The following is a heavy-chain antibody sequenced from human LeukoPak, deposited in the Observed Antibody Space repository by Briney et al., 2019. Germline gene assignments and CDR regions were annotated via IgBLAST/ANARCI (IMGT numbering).Heavy chain of an antibody. CDR1: GGSFSGYY. CDR3: ARGFITIFAVDPFDY. D-gene: IGHD3-3*01. V-gene: IGHV4-34*01. J-gene: IGHJ4*02. Sequence: SETLSLTCAVYGGSFSGYYWSWIRQPPGKGLEWIGEINHSGSTNYNPSLKSRVTISVDTSKNQFSLKLSSVTAADTAVYYCARGFITIFAVDPFDYWGQGTLVTVSS. CDR2: INHSGST.